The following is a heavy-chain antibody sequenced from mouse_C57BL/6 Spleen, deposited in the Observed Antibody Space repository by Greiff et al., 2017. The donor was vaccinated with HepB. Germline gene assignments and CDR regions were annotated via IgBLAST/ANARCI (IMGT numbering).Heavy chain of an antibody. CDR2: IDPETGGT. CDR1: GYTFTDYE. D-gene: IGHD4-1*01. J-gene: IGHJ2*01. CDR3: TRARPNWDGPFDY. V-gene: IGHV1-15*01. Sequence: QVQLKESGAELVRPGASVTLSCKASGYTFTDYEMHWVKQTPVHGLEWIGAIDPETGGTAYNQKFKGKAILTADKSSSTAYMELRSLTSEDSAVYYCTRARPNWDGPFDYWGQGTTLTVSS.